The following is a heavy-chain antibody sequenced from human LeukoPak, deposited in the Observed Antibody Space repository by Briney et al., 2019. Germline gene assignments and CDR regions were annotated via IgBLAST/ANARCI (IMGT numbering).Heavy chain of an antibody. CDR3: ARRRRDGYNSNFFDY. CDR1: GYSISSGYY. V-gene: IGHV4-38-2*02. CDR2: IYHSGST. D-gene: IGHD5-24*01. J-gene: IGHJ4*02. Sequence: PSETLSLTCTVSGYSISSGYYWGWIRQPPGKGLEWIGSIYHSGSTYYNPSLKSRVTISVDTSKNQFSLKLSSVTAADTAVYYCARRRRDGYNSNFFDYWGQGTLVTVSS.